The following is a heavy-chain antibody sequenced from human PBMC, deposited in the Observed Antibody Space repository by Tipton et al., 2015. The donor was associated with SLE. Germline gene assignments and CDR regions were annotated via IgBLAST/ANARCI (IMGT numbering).Heavy chain of an antibody. J-gene: IGHJ6*02. CDR3: VRQPPGGGPGFQYDMDV. CDR1: GFTFNSQA. CDR2: IGGGST. V-gene: IGHV3-23*01. Sequence: SLRLSCAASGFTFNSQAMSWVRQAPGMGLEWVSTIGGGSTYYADSVKGRFTISRDNSKNTLYLQMNSLRAEDTAVYYCVRQPPGGGPGFQYDMDVWGQGTTVTVSS. D-gene: IGHD1-14*01.